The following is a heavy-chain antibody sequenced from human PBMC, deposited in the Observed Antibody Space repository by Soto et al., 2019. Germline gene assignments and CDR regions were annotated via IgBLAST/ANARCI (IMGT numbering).Heavy chain of an antibody. CDR1: GGSISSGGYY. V-gene: IGHV4-31*03. D-gene: IGHD3-10*01. CDR2: IYYSGST. Sequence: QVQLQESGPGLVKPSQTLSLTCTVSGGSISSGGYYWSWIRQHPGKGLEWIGYIYYSGSTYYNPSLKSRVTKSVDPSKNQFSLKLSSVTAADTAVYYCARDWVSRRGVWYFDYGGQGTLVTVSS. CDR3: ARDWVSRRGVWYFDY. J-gene: IGHJ4*02.